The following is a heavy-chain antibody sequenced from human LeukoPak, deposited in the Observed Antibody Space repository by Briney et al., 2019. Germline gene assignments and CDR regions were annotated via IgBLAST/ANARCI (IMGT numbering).Heavy chain of an antibody. V-gene: IGHV3-23*01. Sequence: GGSLTLSCAASGFTFSSYAMSWVRQAPGKGLEWVSAISGSGGSTYYADSVKGRFTISRYNSKNTLYLQMNSLRAEDTAVYYCAKAHPVVTRVQGVPDYWGQGTLVTVSS. CDR1: GFTFSSYA. D-gene: IGHD3-10*01. J-gene: IGHJ4*02. CDR2: ISGSGGST. CDR3: AKAHPVVTRVQGVPDY.